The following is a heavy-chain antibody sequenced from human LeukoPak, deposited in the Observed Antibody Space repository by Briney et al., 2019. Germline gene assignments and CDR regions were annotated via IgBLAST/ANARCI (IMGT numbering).Heavy chain of an antibody. Sequence: GGSLRLSCAASGFTVSSNYMSWVRQAPGKGLEWVSVIYSGGSTYYADSVKGRFTISRDNSKNTLYLQMNSLRAEDTAVYYCARELNYYDSSGYYYVPWGQGTLVTASS. V-gene: IGHV3-66*01. CDR2: IYSGGST. J-gene: IGHJ5*02. D-gene: IGHD3-22*01. CDR1: GFTVSSNY. CDR3: ARELNYYDSSGYYYVP.